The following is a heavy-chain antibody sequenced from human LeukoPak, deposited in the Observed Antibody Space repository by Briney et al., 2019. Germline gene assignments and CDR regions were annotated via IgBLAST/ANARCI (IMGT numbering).Heavy chain of an antibody. D-gene: IGHD6-19*01. CDR2: IQYDGSKK. CDR1: GFTFSSNG. J-gene: IGHJ3*02. V-gene: IGHV3-30*02. CDR3: AKKIAVAGTRAFDI. Sequence: GGSLRLSCVASGFTFSSNGMHWVRQAPGKGLEWVTFIQYDGSKKYYADSVKGRFTISRDNSKNTLYLQMNSLRAEDTAVYYCAKKIAVAGTRAFDIWGQGTMATVSS.